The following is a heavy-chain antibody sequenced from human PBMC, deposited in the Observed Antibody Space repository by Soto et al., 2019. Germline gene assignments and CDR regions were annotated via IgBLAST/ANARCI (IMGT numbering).Heavy chain of an antibody. CDR3: ARVVSPDYYADY. CDR2: ISSSSSYI. D-gene: IGHD3-10*01. CDR1: GFTFSSYS. Sequence: EVQLVESGGGLVKPGGSLRLSCAASGFTFSSYSMNWVRQAPGKGLEWVSSISSSSSYIYYADSVKGRFPISRDNAKNSLYQQMNRLTAEDTAVYYCARVVSPDYYADYWGQGALVTVSS. J-gene: IGHJ4*02. V-gene: IGHV3-21*01.